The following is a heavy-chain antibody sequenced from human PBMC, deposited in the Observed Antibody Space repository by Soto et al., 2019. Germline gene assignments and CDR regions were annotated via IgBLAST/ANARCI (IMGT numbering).Heavy chain of an antibody. CDR2: IDPSDSYT. J-gene: IGHJ6*02. Sequence: GESLKISCKGSGYSFTSYWISWVRQMPGKGLEWMGRIDPSDSYTNYSPSFQGHVTISADKSISTAYLQWSSLKASDTAMYYCASAYYYDSSGYPFYGMDVWGQGTTVTSP. CDR3: ASAYYYDSSGYPFYGMDV. D-gene: IGHD3-22*01. V-gene: IGHV5-10-1*01. CDR1: GYSFTSYW.